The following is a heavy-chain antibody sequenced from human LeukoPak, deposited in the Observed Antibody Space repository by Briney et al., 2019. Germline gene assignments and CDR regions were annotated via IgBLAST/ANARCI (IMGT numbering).Heavy chain of an antibody. V-gene: IGHV1-46*03. J-gene: IGHJ3*02. CDR3: ARDWSCSTSCYLLNAFDI. D-gene: IGHD2-2*01. CDR1: GGTFSSYG. Sequence: ASVKVSCKASGGTFSSYGISWVRQAPGQGLEWMGTINPSGGSTSYAQKFQGRVTMTRDTSTSTVYMELSSLRSEDTAVYYCARDWSCSTSCYLLNAFDIWGQGTMVTVSS. CDR2: INPSGGST.